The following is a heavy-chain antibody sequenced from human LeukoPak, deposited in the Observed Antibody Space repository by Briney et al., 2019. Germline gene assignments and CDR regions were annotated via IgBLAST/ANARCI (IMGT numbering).Heavy chain of an antibody. Sequence: GGSLRLSCAASGFILSGYGMHWARHPTGKGLQWLTFIRYEGSNKYYADSVKGRFTISRDNAKNSLYLQMNSLRAEDTAVYYCARDDFWSGYPLSFDYWGQGTLVTVSS. J-gene: IGHJ4*02. V-gene: IGHV3-33*04. CDR1: GFILSGYG. CDR2: IRYEGSNK. CDR3: ARDDFWSGYPLSFDY. D-gene: IGHD3-3*01.